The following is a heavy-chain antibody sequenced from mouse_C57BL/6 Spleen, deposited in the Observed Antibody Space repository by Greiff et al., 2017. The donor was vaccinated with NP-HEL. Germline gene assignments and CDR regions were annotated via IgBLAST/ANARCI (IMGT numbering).Heavy chain of an antibody. Sequence: VQLQQSGAELVKPGASVKISCKASGYAFSSYWMNWVKQRPGKGLEWIGQIYPGDGDTNYNGKFKGKATLTADKSSSTAYMQLSSLTSEDSAVYFCARWGVYYGSSYFDYWGQGTTLTVSS. D-gene: IGHD1-1*01. J-gene: IGHJ2*01. CDR2: IYPGDGDT. CDR1: GYAFSSYW. CDR3: ARWGVYYGSSYFDY. V-gene: IGHV1-80*01.